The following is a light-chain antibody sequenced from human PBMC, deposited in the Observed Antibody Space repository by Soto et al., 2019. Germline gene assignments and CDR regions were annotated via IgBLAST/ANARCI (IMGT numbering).Light chain of an antibody. CDR3: ISYTSSNTRV. CDR1: SSDVGGYRF. V-gene: IGLV2-14*01. CDR2: EVS. J-gene: IGLJ2*01. Sequence: QSVLTQPASVSGSPGQSITISCTGTSSDVGGYRFVSWYQQHPGKAPKLMIYEVSNRPSGVSSRFSGSKSGNTASLTISGLQAEDEADYYCISYTSSNTRVFGGGTKVTVL.